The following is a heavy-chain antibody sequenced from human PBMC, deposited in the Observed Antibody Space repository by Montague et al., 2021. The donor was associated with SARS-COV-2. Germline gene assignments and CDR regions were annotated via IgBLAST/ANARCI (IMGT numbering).Heavy chain of an antibody. V-gene: IGHV4-39*01. CDR2: IDYSGST. Sequence: SETLSLTCTVSGGSISSSSYYWGWTRQPPGKGLEWIGSIDYSGSTYYDPSLKSRVTISVDTSKNPFSLKLSSVTAADTAVYYCARQENISGWFKPDAFDIWGQGTMVTVSS. J-gene: IGHJ3*02. CDR1: GGSISSSSYY. D-gene: IGHD6-19*01. CDR3: ARQENISGWFKPDAFDI.